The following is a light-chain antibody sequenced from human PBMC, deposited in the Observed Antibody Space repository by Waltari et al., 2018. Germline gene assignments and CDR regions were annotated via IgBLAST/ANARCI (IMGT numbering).Light chain of an antibody. V-gene: IGKV1-39*01. Sequence: DIQMTQSPSSLSASVGDRVTITSRASQSISSYLNWYQQKPGKAPKLLIYAASSLQSGVPSRFRGSGSGTDFTLTISRLQPEDFATYYCQQSYSTPLYTFGQWTKLEIK. CDR3: QQSYSTPLYT. J-gene: IGKJ2*01. CDR2: AAS. CDR1: QSISSY.